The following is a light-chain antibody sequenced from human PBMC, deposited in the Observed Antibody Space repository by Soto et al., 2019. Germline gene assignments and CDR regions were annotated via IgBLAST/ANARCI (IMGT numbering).Light chain of an antibody. CDR1: SSDVGASKY. CDR3: SSYTSTITVL. J-gene: IGLJ2*01. CDR2: EVS. V-gene: IGLV2-14*01. Sequence: QSVLTQPASVSGSPGQSITISCTGTSSDVGASKYVSWYQQHPGKAPKLMIYEVSNRPSGVSNRFSGSKSGNMASLTISGLQAEDEADYYCSSYTSTITVLFGGGTKLTVL.